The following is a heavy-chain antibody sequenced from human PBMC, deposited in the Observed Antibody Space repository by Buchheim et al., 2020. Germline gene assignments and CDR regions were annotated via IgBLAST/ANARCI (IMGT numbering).Heavy chain of an antibody. Sequence: QVQLVQSGAEVKKPGASVKVSCKASGYTFTSYDINWVRQATGQGLEWMGWMNPNSGNTGYAQKFQGRVTITADKSTSTAYMELSSLRSEDTAVYYCASPGDYYYYYGMDVWGQGTT. D-gene: IGHD1-14*01. CDR1: GYTFTSYD. CDR2: MNPNSGNT. J-gene: IGHJ6*02. V-gene: IGHV1-8*01. CDR3: ASPGDYYYYYGMDV.